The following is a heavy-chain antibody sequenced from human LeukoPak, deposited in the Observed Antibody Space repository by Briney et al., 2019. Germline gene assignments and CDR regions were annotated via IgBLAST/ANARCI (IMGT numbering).Heavy chain of an antibody. CDR3: ASSNSGSYNDAFDM. J-gene: IGHJ3*02. D-gene: IGHD1-26*01. Sequence: SETLSLTCTVSGGSLSSGGYYWSWLRQHPGRGLEWIGYIYYSGSTKYNPSLKSRVSISVDTSKNQFSLKLNSVTAADTAVYYCASSNSGSYNDAFDMWGQGTKVTVSS. V-gene: IGHV4-61*08. CDR2: IYYSGST. CDR1: GGSLSSGGYY.